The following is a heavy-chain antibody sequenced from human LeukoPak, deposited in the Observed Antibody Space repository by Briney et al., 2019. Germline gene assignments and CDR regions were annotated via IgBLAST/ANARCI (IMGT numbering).Heavy chain of an antibody. Sequence: SETLSLTCTVSGGSISSYYWNWIRQPPGKGLEWIGYIYYSGSTNYNPSLKSRVTISVDTSKNQFSLKLSSVTAADTAVYYCARVHPGFYGDWVDAFDIWGQGTMVTVSS. D-gene: IGHD4-17*01. CDR1: GGSISSYY. J-gene: IGHJ3*02. CDR3: ARVHPGFYGDWVDAFDI. V-gene: IGHV4-59*01. CDR2: IYYSGST.